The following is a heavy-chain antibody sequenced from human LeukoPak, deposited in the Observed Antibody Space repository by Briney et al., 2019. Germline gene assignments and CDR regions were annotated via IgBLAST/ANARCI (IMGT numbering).Heavy chain of an antibody. CDR1: GCSVSSGSYY. V-gene: IGHV4-61*01. J-gene: IGHJ4*01. Sequence: SETLPLTCTVSGCSVSSGSYYWSWIRQPPGKGLEWIGYINYSGSTNYHPSLKSRVTISEDTSKNQFTLRLRSVTAADTAMYYCARAGGSYYDYWGQGTLVTVSS. D-gene: IGHD1-26*01. CDR2: INYSGST. CDR3: ARAGGSYYDY.